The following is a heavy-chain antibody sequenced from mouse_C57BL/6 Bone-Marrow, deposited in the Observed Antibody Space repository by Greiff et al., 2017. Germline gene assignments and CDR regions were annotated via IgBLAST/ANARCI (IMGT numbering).Heavy chain of an antibody. CDR3: ARKGQLRLERDAMDY. J-gene: IGHJ4*01. Sequence: QVQLQQPGAELVMPGASVKLSCKASGYTFTSYWMHLVKQRPGQGLEWIGEIDPSDSYTNYNQKFKGKSTLTVDKSSSTAYMQLSSLTSEDSAVYYCARKGQLRLERDAMDYWGQGTSVTVSS. V-gene: IGHV1-69*01. D-gene: IGHD3-2*02. CDR1: GYTFTSYW. CDR2: IDPSDSYT.